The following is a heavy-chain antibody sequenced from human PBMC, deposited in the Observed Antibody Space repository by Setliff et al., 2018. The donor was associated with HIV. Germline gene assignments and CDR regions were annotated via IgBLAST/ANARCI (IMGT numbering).Heavy chain of an antibody. D-gene: IGHD6-13*01. CDR3: ATVWTAGSLFY. CDR2: INIGRGDK. CDR1: GFTFSNAW. Sequence: PGGSLRLSCAASGFTFSNAWMNWVRQAPGKGLEWVSSINIGRGDKFYADSVQGRFTISRDNAKNSLYMQMDGLRAEDTAVYYCATVWTAGSLFYWGQGTLVTVSS. J-gene: IGHJ4*02. V-gene: IGHV3-21*01.